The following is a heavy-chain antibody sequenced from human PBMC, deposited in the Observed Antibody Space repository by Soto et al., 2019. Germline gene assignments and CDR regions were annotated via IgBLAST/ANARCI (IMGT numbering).Heavy chain of an antibody. J-gene: IGHJ6*02. V-gene: IGHV1-69*13. CDR1: GGTFSSYA. CDR2: IIPIFGTA. D-gene: IGHD6-13*01. CDR3: ARVGLGYTYSSSWYANYYYGMDV. Sequence: SVKVCCKASGGTFSSYAISWVRQAPGQGLEWMGGIIPIFGTANYAQKFQGRVTITADESTSTAYMELSSLRSEDTAVYYCARVGLGYTYSSSWYANYYYGMDVWGQGTTVTVSS.